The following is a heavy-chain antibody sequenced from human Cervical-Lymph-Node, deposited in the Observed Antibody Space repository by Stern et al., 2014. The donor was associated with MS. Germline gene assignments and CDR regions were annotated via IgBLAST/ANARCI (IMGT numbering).Heavy chain of an antibody. J-gene: IGHJ4*02. CDR2: TWYDGSNK. D-gene: IGHD6-13*01. CDR1: GFTFSSYD. V-gene: IGHV3-33*01. Sequence: VQLVESGGGVVQPGRSLRLSCAASGFTFSSYDMHWVSQAPGKGLEGVAVTWYDGSNKYYADSVKGRFTISRDNSKNTLYLQMNSLRAEDTALYYCAREAANSSSCDYWGQGTLVLVSS. CDR3: AREAANSSSCDY.